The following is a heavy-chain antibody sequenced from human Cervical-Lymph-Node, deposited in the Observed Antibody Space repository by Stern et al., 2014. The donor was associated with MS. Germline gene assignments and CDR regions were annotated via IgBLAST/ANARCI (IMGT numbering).Heavy chain of an antibody. CDR1: GYTFTSYW. Sequence: VQLVQSGPEVKRPGESLKISCQASGYTFTSYWIGWVRQMPGKGLEWIPIIFPGGSDIRDSPSFQAQVTISAAKSSSTAYLQWNNLKASDTAIYYCARQRYFDYWGQGTLVTVSS. V-gene: IGHV5-51*01. J-gene: IGHJ4*02. CDR3: ARQRYFDY. CDR2: IFPGGSDI.